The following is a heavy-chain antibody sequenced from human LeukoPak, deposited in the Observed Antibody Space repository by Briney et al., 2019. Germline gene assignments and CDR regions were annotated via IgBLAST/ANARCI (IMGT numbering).Heavy chain of an antibody. CDR2: IYYSGST. CDR3: ARFSPRAMGNYLDF. V-gene: IGHV4-39*07. D-gene: IGHD7-27*01. J-gene: IGHJ4*02. Sequence: SETLSLTCTVSGGSISSSSYYWGWIRQPPGKGLEWIGSIYYSGSTYYNPSLKSRVTISVDTSKNRFSLKLSSVTAADTAVYYCARFSPRAMGNYLDFWGQGTLVTVSS. CDR1: GGSISSSSYY.